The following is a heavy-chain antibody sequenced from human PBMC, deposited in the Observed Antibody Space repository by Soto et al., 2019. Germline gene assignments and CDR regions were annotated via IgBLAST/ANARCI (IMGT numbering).Heavy chain of an antibody. D-gene: IGHD3-22*01. CDR1: GGTFSSYS. J-gene: IGHJ4*02. CDR3: AKSRGHYYDSSGYTFDY. CDR2: IIPILDIT. V-gene: IGHV1-69*02. Sequence: QVQLVQSGAEVKKPGSSVKVSCKASGGTFSSYSISWVRQAPGQGLEWMGRIIPILDITKYAQKFQGRVTITADKSTSTAYMELSSLRSADTAVYYCAKSRGHYYDSSGYTFDYWGQGTLVTVSS.